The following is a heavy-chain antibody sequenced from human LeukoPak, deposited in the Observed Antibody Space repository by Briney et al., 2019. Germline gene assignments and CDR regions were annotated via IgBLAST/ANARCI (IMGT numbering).Heavy chain of an antibody. CDR1: GFPFSAYS. J-gene: IGHJ4*02. D-gene: IGHD3-22*01. CDR3: AKAYYDPSGYSYYFDY. CDR2: ISGSSYV. V-gene: IGHV3-21*01. Sequence: PGGSLRLSCAASGFPFSAYSMNWVRQAPGKGLEWVSSISGSSYVHYADSVKGRFTISRDNAKNSLYLHMNSLRAEDTAVYYCAKAYYDPSGYSYYFDYWGQGTLVAVSS.